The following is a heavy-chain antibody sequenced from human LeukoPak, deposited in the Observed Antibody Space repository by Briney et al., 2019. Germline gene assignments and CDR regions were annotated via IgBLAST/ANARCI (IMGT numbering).Heavy chain of an antibody. CDR2: MYTSGSI. J-gene: IGHJ4*02. CDR3: ARLSGRAYYFDY. V-gene: IGHV4-61*02. CDR1: GGSISSGSYY. Sequence: SETLSLTCIVSGGSISSGSYYWSWIREPAGKGLEWIGRMYTSGSINYNPSLKSRVTISGDTSKNQFSLNLSSVTAADTAMYYWARLSGRAYYFDYCGQGTPVTVSS. D-gene: IGHD6-25*01.